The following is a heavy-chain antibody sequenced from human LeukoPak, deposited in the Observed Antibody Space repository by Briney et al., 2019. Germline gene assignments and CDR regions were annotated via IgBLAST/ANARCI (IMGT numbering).Heavy chain of an antibody. CDR3: AKDEEDTVVVPAAINAFDI. CDR1: GFTFSSYA. CDR2: ISGSGGST. J-gene: IGHJ3*02. Sequence: GGSLRLSRAASGFTFSSYAMSWVRQAPGKGLEWVSAISGSGGSTYYADSVKGRFTISRDNSKNTLYLQMNSLRAEDTAVYYCAKDEEDTVVVPAAINAFDIWGQGTMVTVSS. V-gene: IGHV3-23*01. D-gene: IGHD2-2*01.